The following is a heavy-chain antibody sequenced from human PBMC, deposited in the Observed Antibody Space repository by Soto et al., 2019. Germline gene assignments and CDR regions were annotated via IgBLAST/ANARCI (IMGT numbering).Heavy chain of an antibody. V-gene: IGHV4-30-4*01. Sequence: QVQLQESGPGLVKPSQTLSLTCTVSGGSISSGDYYWIWLRPPPGLGREGRVYIYCSGSTDYNPYLKSLVTRSVDTSKNQFSLMPSSVSAADTAVYYCARDRISILWFGESVSWIDPWGQGTLVTVSS. CDR2: IYCSGST. D-gene: IGHD3-10*01. CDR3: ARDRISILWFGESVSWIDP. CDR1: GGSISSGDYY. J-gene: IGHJ5*02.